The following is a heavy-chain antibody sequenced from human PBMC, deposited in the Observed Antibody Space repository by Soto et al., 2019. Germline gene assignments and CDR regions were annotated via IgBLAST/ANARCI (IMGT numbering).Heavy chain of an antibody. CDR3: AREDSELGDAFDL. CDR1: GFYFRTYA. J-gene: IGHJ4*02. V-gene: IGHV3-30*03. CDR2: LSHVGSGD. Sequence: QEQLVESGGGVVQPGASLRLSCAASGFYFRTYAMHWVRQAPGRGLAWVAILSHVGSGDSYADSVQGRFIISRDNSENKLYLQMNNLRPEDTAVYYCAREDSELGDAFDLWGRGALVTVSS. D-gene: IGHD1-26*01.